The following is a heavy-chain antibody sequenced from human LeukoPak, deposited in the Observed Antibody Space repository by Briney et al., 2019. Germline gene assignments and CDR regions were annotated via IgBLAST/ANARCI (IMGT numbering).Heavy chain of an antibody. V-gene: IGHV4-39*01. J-gene: IGHJ6*02. CDR2: IYYSGST. CDR1: GGSISSSSHY. CDR3: ARHGYYYYGMDV. Sequence: PSETLSLTCTVSGGSISSSSHYWGWIRQPPGKGLEWIGNIYYSGSTHYNSSLKSRVTISVDTSKNQFSLKLSSVTAADTAVYYCARHGYYYYGMDVWGQETTVTVSS.